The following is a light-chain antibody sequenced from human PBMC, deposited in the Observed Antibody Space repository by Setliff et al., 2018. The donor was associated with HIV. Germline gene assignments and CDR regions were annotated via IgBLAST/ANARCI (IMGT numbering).Light chain of an antibody. CDR3: CSYAGSSTYV. CDR1: SSDIGNYNF. CDR2: DVS. V-gene: IGLV2-23*02. Sequence: QSVLTQPASVSGSPGQSITISCTGTSSDIGNYNFVSWYQQHPGKAPKLMIFDVSKRPSGVPDRFSGSKSGNTASLTVSGLQADDEADYYCCSYAGSSTYVFGTGTKVTVL. J-gene: IGLJ1*01.